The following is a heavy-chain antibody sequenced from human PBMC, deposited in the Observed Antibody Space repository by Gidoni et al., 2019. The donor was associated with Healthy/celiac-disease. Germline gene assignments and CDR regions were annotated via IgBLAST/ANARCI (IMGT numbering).Heavy chain of an antibody. Sequence: LVWVPRINSDGSSTSYADSVKGRFTISRDNAKNTLYLQMNSLRAEDTAVYYCARALYSSSWYEDFWGQGTLVTVSS. CDR2: INSDGSST. CDR3: ARALYSSSWYEDF. D-gene: IGHD6-13*01. J-gene: IGHJ4*02. V-gene: IGHV3-74*01.